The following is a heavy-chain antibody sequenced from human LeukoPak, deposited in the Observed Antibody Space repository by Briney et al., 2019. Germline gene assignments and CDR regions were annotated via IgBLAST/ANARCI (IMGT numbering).Heavy chain of an antibody. CDR1: GGSISSYY. Sequence: SETLSLTCTVSGGSISSYYWSWIRQPPGKGLEWIGYIYYSGSTNYNSSLKSRVTISVDTSKNQFSLKLSSVTAADTAVYYCARVSKSFGGARIDLDYWGQGTLVTVSS. V-gene: IGHV4-59*01. CDR2: IYYSGST. J-gene: IGHJ4*02. D-gene: IGHD1-26*01. CDR3: ARVSKSFGGARIDLDY.